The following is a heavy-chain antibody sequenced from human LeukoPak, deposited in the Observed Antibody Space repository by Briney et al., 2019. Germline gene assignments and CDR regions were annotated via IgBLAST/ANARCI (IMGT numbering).Heavy chain of an antibody. D-gene: IGHD6-19*01. CDR3: ARASYSSGWSFDY. CDR2: IYHSGST. Sequence: SETLSLTCTVSGGSISSSFYYWGWIRQPPGTGLEWIGSIYHSGSTYYNPSLKSRVTISVDTSRNQFSLNLSSVTAADTAVYYCARASYSSGWSFDYWGQGTLVTVSS. V-gene: IGHV4-39*01. CDR1: GGSISSSFYY. J-gene: IGHJ4*02.